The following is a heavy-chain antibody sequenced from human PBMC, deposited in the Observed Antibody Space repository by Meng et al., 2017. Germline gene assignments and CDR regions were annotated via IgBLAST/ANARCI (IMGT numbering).Heavy chain of an antibody. D-gene: IGHD3-10*01. CDR1: GGSISSGGYY. CDR2: IYYSGST. J-gene: IGHJ5*02. Sequence: QVQLQESGPGLVKPSQTLSPTCTVSGGSISSGGYYWSWIRQHPGKGLEWIGYIYYSGSTYYNPSLKSRVTISVDTSKNQFSLKLSSVTAADTAVYYCARDLHYGSGSYNWFDPWGQGTLVTVSS. CDR3: ARDLHYGSGSYNWFDP. V-gene: IGHV4-31*03.